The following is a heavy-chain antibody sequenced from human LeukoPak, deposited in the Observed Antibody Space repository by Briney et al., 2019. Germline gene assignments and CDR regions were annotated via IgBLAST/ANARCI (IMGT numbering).Heavy chain of an antibody. D-gene: IGHD1-26*01. J-gene: IGHJ4*02. CDR1: GFIFDDYG. Sequence: GGSLRLSCAASGFIFDDYGMSWVRQAPGKGLEWVSGINWNGGSTGYADSVKGRFTISRDNAKNSLYVQMNSLRAEDTALYYCARGGYSGSYSACWGQGTLVTVSS. CDR3: ARGGYSGSYSAC. CDR2: INWNGGST. V-gene: IGHV3-20*04.